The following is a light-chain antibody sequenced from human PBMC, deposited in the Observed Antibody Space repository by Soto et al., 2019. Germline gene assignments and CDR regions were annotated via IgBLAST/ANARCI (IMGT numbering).Light chain of an antibody. V-gene: IGKV3-20*01. Sequence: EIVLTQSPGTLSLSPGERATLSWRASQSVSSNYLAWYQQRPGQAPRLLIYDASSRATGVPDRFSGSGSGTDFTLTISRLEPEDFAVYYCHQYGGSPGTLGQGTKVEIK. J-gene: IGKJ1*01. CDR2: DAS. CDR1: QSVSSNY. CDR3: HQYGGSPGT.